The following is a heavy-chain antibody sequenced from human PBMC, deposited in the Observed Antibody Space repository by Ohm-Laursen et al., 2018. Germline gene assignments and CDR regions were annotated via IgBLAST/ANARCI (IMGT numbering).Heavy chain of an antibody. Sequence: ASVKVSCKASGYTFTSYGISWVRQAPGQGLEWMGWISAYNGNTNYAQKLQGRVTMTTDTSTSTAYMELRSLRSDDTAVYYCARDPRRYYDSSGYSDNWFDPWGQGTLVTVSS. D-gene: IGHD3-22*01. CDR1: GYTFTSYG. CDR2: ISAYNGNT. V-gene: IGHV1-18*01. J-gene: IGHJ5*02. CDR3: ARDPRRYYDSSGYSDNWFDP.